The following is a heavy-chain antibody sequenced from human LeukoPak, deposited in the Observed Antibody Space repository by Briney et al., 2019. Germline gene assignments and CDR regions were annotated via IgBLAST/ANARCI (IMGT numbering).Heavy chain of an antibody. J-gene: IGHJ3*02. D-gene: IGHD1-26*01. CDR2: VSGSGGGT. Sequence: GGSLRLSCAASGFTFSSYAMSWVRQAPGKGLEWVSVVSGSGGGTNYADSVKGRFTISRDNSKNTLYLQMNSLRAEDTAIYYCAKDLIVGATADVYDIWGQGTMVTVSS. V-gene: IGHV3-23*01. CDR1: GFTFSSYA. CDR3: AKDLIVGATADVYDI.